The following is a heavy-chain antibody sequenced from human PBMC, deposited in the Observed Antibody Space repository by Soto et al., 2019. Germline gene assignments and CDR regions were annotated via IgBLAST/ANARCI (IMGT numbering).Heavy chain of an antibody. CDR2: ISGSGVSE. V-gene: IGHV3-23*01. CDR3: ATGAAAYYLDS. J-gene: IGHJ4*02. Sequence: EVHLSESGGGLVPPGGSLRLSCTASGFTFDTYAISWVRQAPGKGLEWVSGISGSGVSEYYADSVKGRFAISRDNSKNTLYLQLNSLRVDDTALYYCATGAAAYYLDSWGQGTLVTVSS. D-gene: IGHD2-2*01. CDR1: GFTFDTYA.